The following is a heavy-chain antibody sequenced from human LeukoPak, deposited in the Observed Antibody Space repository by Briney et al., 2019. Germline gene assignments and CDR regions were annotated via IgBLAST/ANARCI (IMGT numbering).Heavy chain of an antibody. Sequence: GGSLRLSCAASGFTFSSYAMSWVRQAPGKGLEWVSAISGSGGSTYYADSVKGRFTISRDNSKNTLYLQMNSLRAEDTAVYYCAKDRGAYCGGDCSAVFDYWGQGTLVTVSS. CDR2: ISGSGGST. J-gene: IGHJ4*02. D-gene: IGHD2-21*02. CDR1: GFTFSSYA. V-gene: IGHV3-23*01. CDR3: AKDRGAYCGGDCSAVFDY.